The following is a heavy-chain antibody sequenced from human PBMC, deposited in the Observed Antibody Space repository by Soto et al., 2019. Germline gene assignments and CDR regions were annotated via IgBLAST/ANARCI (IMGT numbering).Heavy chain of an antibody. J-gene: IGHJ6*02. CDR1: GGSFSGYY. D-gene: IGHD3-22*01. CDR3: ATRVVKGYYYYYGMDV. V-gene: IGHV4-34*01. CDR2: INHSGST. Sequence: QVQLQQWGAGLLKPSETLSLTCAVYGGSFSGYYWSWIRQPPGKGLEWIGEINHSGSTNYNPSFKSRVTISVDTSKNQFSLKLSSVTAADTAVYYCATRVVKGYYYYYGMDVWGQGTTVTVSS.